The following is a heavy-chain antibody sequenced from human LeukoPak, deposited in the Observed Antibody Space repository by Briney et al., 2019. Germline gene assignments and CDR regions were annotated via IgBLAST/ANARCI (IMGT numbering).Heavy chain of an antibody. CDR2: INSDGSST. D-gene: IGHD3-10*02. Sequence: GGSLRLSCAASGLTFSSNWMHWVRQAPGKGLVWVARINSDGSSTSYADSVKGRFTISRDNAKNTLYLQMNSLRAEDTAVYYCGRDDDRVRGVIDYWGQGTLVTVSS. CDR3: GRDDDRVRGVIDY. V-gene: IGHV3-74*01. J-gene: IGHJ4*02. CDR1: GLTFSSNW.